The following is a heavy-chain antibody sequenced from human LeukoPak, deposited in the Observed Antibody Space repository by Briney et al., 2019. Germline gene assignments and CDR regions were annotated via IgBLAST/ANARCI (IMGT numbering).Heavy chain of an antibody. CDR2: ITNDGSST. Sequence: GGSLRLSCAASGLTFSSHWMHWVRQAPGKGLVWVSRITNDGSSTTYAGSVKGRFTISRDNAKNMLYLQVNSLRAEDTAVYYCAIQQGGNPAYWGQGTLVTVSS. CDR3: AIQQGGNPAY. J-gene: IGHJ4*02. V-gene: IGHV3-74*01. D-gene: IGHD1-14*01. CDR1: GLTFSSHW.